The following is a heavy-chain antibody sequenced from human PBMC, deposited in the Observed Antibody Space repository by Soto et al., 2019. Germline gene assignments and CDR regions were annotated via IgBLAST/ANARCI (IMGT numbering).Heavy chain of an antibody. CDR1: GFTFSSCA. Sequence: PGGSLRLSCAASGFTFSSCAMHWVRQAPGKGLEWVALISYDGSNKYYADSVKGRFTISRDNSKNTLYLQMNSLRAEDTAVYYCARDKIDLRFLERSYYFAYWGQGTLVTGSS. CDR2: ISYDGSNK. D-gene: IGHD3-3*01. J-gene: IGHJ4*02. CDR3: ARDKIDLRFLERSYYFAY. V-gene: IGHV3-30-3*01.